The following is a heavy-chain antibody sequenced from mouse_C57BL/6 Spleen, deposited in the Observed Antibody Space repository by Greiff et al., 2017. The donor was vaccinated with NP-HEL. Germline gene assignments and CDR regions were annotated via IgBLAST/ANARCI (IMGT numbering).Heavy chain of an antibody. CDR2: IWSDGST. CDR1: GFSLTSYG. J-gene: IGHJ3*01. Sequence: VHLVESGPGLVAPSQSLSITCTVSGFSLTSYGVHWVRQPPGKGLEWLVVIWSDGSTTYNSALKSRLSISKDNSKSQVFLKMNSLQTDDTAMYYCARHDGNYEGPWFAYWGQGTLVTVSA. D-gene: IGHD2-1*01. CDR3: ARHDGNYEGPWFAY. V-gene: IGHV2-6-1*01.